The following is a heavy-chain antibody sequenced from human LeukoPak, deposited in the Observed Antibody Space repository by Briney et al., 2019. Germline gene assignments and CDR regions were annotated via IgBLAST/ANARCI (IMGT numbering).Heavy chain of an antibody. CDR3: AKTLHYGHFGKFDS. CDR2: ISYDGSYK. Sequence: GGSLRLSYAASGFTFSIHDMAWVRQAPGKGLEWVAVISYDGSYKYYVDSVKGRFTISRDNSKNTLYLQMNSLRAEDTAVYYCAKTLHYGHFGKFDSWGQGTLVTVSS. V-gene: IGHV3-30*18. D-gene: IGHD4-17*01. J-gene: IGHJ4*02. CDR1: GFTFSIHD.